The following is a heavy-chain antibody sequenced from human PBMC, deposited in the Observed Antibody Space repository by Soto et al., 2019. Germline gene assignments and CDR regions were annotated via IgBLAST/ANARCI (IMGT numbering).Heavy chain of an antibody. V-gene: IGHV1-8*01. J-gene: IGHJ5*02. CDR1: GYSFTNND. CDR2: MNPGSGDT. CDR3: ARMETFGSLNWFDP. D-gene: IGHD3-10*01. Sequence: ASVKVSCKASGYSFTNNDVSWVRQATGQGLEWMGWMNPGSGDTGYAQKFQGRVTMTRDISIAAAYMELSSLRSDDTAIYYCARMETFGSLNWFDPWGQGTVVTVS.